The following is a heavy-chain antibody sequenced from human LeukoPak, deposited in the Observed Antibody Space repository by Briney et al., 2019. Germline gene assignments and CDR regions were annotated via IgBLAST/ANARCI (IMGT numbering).Heavy chain of an antibody. CDR2: ITWDATDS. J-gene: IGHJ3*01. CDR3: AKDVSFRRGHNFDASDV. Sequence: GGSLRLSCTAAGFKFADAPMHWVRQPPGKGLEWIALITWDATDSYYADSVKGRFTISRDDSRNTLYLQMNSLRSEDTALYFCAKDVSFRRGHNFDASDVWGLGTMVIVSS. CDR1: GFKFADAP. V-gene: IGHV3-43*01. D-gene: IGHD5-24*01.